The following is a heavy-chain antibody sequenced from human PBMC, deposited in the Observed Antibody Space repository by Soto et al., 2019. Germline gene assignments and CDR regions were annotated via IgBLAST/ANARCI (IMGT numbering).Heavy chain of an antibody. D-gene: IGHD3-3*01. CDR3: ARGLLEGPYYYYGMDV. Sequence: LRLSCAASGFTVSSNYMSWVRQAPGKGLEWVSVIYSGGSTYYADSVKGRFTISRDNSKNTLYLQMNSLRAEDTAVYYCARGLLEGPYYYYGMDVRGQGTTVTVSS. V-gene: IGHV3-53*01. J-gene: IGHJ6*02. CDR1: GFTVSSNY. CDR2: IYSGGST.